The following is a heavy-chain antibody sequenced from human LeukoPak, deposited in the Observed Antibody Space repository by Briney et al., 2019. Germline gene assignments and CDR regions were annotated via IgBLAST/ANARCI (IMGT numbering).Heavy chain of an antibody. CDR1: EFTFSRYA. Sequence: PGGSLRLSCSASEFTFSRYAMHWVCQAPGKGLEYVSGISSNEDSVKGRFTISRDNSKNTLYLQMSSLRAEDTAVYYCVKGGGNSRPYFFDYWGQGTLITVSS. CDR2: ISSNE. J-gene: IGHJ4*02. V-gene: IGHV3-NL1*01. CDR3: VKGGGNSRPYFFDY. D-gene: IGHD4-23*01.